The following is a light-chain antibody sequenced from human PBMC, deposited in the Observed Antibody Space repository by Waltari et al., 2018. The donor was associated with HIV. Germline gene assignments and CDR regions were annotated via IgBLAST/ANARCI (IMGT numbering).Light chain of an antibody. V-gene: IGLV2-8*01. Sequence: QSALTQPPSASGSPGQSVTISCTGTSSDVGRYDYVSWYQQHPAQAPKLLIYEVNKRPSGVPDRFSGSKSGNTASLTVSGLQAEDEAEYSCTSYAGINPVAFGGGTKLTVL. CDR3: TSYAGINPVA. CDR1: SSDVGRYDY. J-gene: IGLJ2*01. CDR2: EVN.